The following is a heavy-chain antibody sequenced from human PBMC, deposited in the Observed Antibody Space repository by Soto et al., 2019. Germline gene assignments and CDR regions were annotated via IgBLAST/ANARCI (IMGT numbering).Heavy chain of an antibody. J-gene: IGHJ4*02. CDR3: ARARSTAAGLLDY. D-gene: IGHD6-13*01. V-gene: IGHV3-23*01. CDR2: ISGGGGAT. Sequence: GGSLRLSCAASGFTFSSHVMNWVRQAPGKGLEWVAAISGGGGATYYGDSVEGRFTMSRDNSKNTLYLQMNSLRAEDTAVYYCARARSTAAGLLDYSGLGSLVIVSS. CDR1: GFTFSSHV.